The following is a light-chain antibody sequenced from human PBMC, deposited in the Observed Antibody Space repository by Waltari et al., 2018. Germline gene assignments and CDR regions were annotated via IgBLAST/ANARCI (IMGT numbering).Light chain of an antibody. CDR1: ALPTQY. Sequence: SYELTQPPSVSVSPGQTARITCSGDALPTQYAYWYQQKPGQAPVLVIYKDNEEASGIPERFSCSSSGSTDTLTISGVQAEDEADYYCQSADSSGTLLFGGGTKLTVL. V-gene: IGLV3-25*03. CDR2: KDN. CDR3: QSADSSGTLL. J-gene: IGLJ2*01.